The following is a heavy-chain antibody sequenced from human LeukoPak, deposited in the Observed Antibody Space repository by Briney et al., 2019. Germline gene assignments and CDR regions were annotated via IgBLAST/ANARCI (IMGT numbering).Heavy chain of an antibody. V-gene: IGHV1-2*02. J-gene: IGHJ3*02. CDR3: AKDSSGYYLKTDAFDI. CDR2: INPNSGGT. Sequence: ASVKVSCKASGYTFTGYYMHWVRQAPGQGLEWMGWINPNSGGTNYAQKFQGRVTMTRDTSISTAYMELSRLRSDDTAVYYCAKDSSGYYLKTDAFDIWGQGTMVTVSS. CDR1: GYTFTGYY. D-gene: IGHD3-22*01.